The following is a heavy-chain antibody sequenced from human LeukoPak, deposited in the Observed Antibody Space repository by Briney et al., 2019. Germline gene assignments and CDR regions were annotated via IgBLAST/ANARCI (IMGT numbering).Heavy chain of an antibody. V-gene: IGHV3-21*01. CDR3: ARDGRGGSGWLDAFDI. J-gene: IGHJ3*02. CDR2: ISSSSSYI. CDR1: GFTFSSYS. D-gene: IGHD6-19*01. Sequence: PGGSLRLSCAASGFTFSSYSMNWVRQAPGKGLEWVSSISSSSSYIYYADSVKGRFTISRDNAKNSLYLQMNSLRAEDTAVYYCARDGRGGSGWLDAFDIWGQGTMVTVSS.